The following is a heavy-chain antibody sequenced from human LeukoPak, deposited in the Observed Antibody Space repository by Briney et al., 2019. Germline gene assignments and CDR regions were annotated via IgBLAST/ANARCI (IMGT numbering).Heavy chain of an antibody. D-gene: IGHD3-10*01. CDR3: AATGAGRGWYFGELQT. V-gene: IGHV4-4*07. CDR1: GGPFGSYY. J-gene: IGHJ2*01. Sequence: SETLSLTCTVSGGPFGSYYWTWVRQSAGKGLEWIGRLSPSGTTNYSPSLNNRVSVSGDTSKNQFSLNLMSVTAADTAIYYCAATGAGRGWYFGELQTWGRGILVAVS. CDR2: LSPSGTT.